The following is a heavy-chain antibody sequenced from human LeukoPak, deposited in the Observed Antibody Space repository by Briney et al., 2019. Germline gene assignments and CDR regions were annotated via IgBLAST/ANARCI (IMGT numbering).Heavy chain of an antibody. CDR3: ARAGYTISSYRFDY. Sequence: KPSETLSLTCTVSGGSISSYYWSWIRQPPGKGLEWIGYIYYSGSTNYNPSLKSRVSMSVDTSKNKFSLELRSVTAADTAVYFCARAGYTISSYRFDYWGQGALVTVSS. J-gene: IGHJ4*02. CDR2: IYYSGST. D-gene: IGHD3-16*02. V-gene: IGHV4-59*12. CDR1: GGSISSYY.